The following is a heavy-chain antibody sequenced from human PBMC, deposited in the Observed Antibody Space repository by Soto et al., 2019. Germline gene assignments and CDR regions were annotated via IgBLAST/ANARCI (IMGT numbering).Heavy chain of an antibody. CDR3: ARHGKLYSMPNYFDS. CDR1: GYSFTSYW. Sequence: AGESLKIACKGSGYSFTSYWIAWVRQMPGKGLECVGIIYPGDSDTRYSPSCQGQSTISVDKSINTAYLQWSSLRASDSAIYYCARHGKLYSMPNYFDSWGQGALVTVSS. CDR2: IYPGDSDT. J-gene: IGHJ4*02. D-gene: IGHD1-1*01. V-gene: IGHV5-51*01.